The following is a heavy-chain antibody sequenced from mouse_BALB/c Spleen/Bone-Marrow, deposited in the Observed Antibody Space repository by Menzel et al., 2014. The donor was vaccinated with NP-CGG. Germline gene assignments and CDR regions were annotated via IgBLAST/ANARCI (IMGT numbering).Heavy chain of an antibody. Sequence: QVQLQQPGAELVKPGASVKLSRKASGYTFTSYWMHWVKQRPGQGLEWIGEINPSNGRTNYNEKFKSKATLTVDKSSSTAYMQLSSLTSEDSAVYYCAPYYYGSSYGFYWYFDVWGAGTTVTVSS. CDR3: APYYYGSSYGFYWYFDV. V-gene: IGHV1S81*02. D-gene: IGHD1-1*01. CDR2: INPSNGRT. J-gene: IGHJ1*01. CDR1: GYTFTSYW.